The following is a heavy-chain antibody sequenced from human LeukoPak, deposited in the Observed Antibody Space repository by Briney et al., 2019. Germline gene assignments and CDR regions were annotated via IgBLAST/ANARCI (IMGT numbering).Heavy chain of an antibody. D-gene: IGHD2-2*01. Sequence: GASVKVSCKASGYTFTSYAMHWVRQAPGQRLEWMGWINAGNGNTNYSQKFQGRVTITRDTSASAAYMELSSLRSEDTAVYYCAREGCSSTSCYAGSLDIWGQGTWSPSPQ. V-gene: IGHV1-3*01. CDR1: GYTFTSYA. CDR2: INAGNGNT. CDR3: AREGCSSTSCYAGSLDI. J-gene: IGHJ3*02.